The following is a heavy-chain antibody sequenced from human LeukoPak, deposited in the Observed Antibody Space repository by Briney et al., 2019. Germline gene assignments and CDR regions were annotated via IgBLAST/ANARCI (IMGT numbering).Heavy chain of an antibody. J-gene: IGHJ6*02. D-gene: IGHD2-2*01. CDR1: GFTFSSHA. V-gene: IGHV3-23*01. CDR2: ISGSGGST. CDR3: AKYLYQNYYYGMDV. Sequence: GGSLRLSCAASGFTFSSHAMSWVRQAPGKGLEWVSAISGSGGSTYYADSVKGRFTISRDNSKNTLYLQMNSLRAEDTAVYSCAKYLYQNYYYGMDVWGQGPTVTVSS.